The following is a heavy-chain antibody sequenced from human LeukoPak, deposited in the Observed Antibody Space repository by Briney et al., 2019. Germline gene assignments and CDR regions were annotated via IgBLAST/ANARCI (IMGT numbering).Heavy chain of an antibody. J-gene: IGHJ4*02. CDR3: AKLSGYSSSWRDADLDY. V-gene: IGHV3-66*04. D-gene: IGHD6-13*01. Sequence: PGGSLRLSCAASGFIVSNNYMSWVRQAPGKGLEWVSVIYTGSSTYYADSVKGRFTISRDNSKNTLYLQMNSLRVEDTAVYYCAKLSGYSSSWRDADLDYWGQGTLVTVSS. CDR1: GFIVSNNY. CDR2: IYTGSST.